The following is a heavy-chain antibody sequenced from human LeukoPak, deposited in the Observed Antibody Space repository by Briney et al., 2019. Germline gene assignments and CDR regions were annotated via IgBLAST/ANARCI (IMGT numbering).Heavy chain of an antibody. CDR3: ARVSVPDTAMVTWVFDI. J-gene: IGHJ3*02. CDR1: GGSISSGDYY. V-gene: IGHV4-30-4*08. Sequence: SETLSLTCTVSGGSISSGDYYWSWIRQPPGKGLEWIGYIYYSGSTYYNPSLKSRVTISVDKSKNQFSLKLNSVTAADTAVYYCARVSVPDTAMVTWVFDIWGQGTMVTVSS. CDR2: IYYSGST. D-gene: IGHD5-18*01.